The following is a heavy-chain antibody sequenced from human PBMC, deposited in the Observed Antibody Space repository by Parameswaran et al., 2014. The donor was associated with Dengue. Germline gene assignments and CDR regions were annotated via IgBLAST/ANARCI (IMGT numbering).Heavy chain of an antibody. J-gene: IGHJ4*02. CDR3: ARSNYDYVWGSYTRYFDY. CDR2: IYYSGST. D-gene: IGHD3-16*01. V-gene: IGHV4-31*02. Sequence: VRQAPGKGLEWIGYIYYSGSTYYNPSLKSRVTISVDTSKNQFSLKLSSVTAADTAVYYCARSNYDYVWGSYTRYFDYWGQGTLVTVSS.